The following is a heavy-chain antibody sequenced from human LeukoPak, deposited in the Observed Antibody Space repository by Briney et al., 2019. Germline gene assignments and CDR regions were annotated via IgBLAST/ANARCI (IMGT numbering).Heavy chain of an antibody. J-gene: IGHJ4*02. V-gene: IGHV4-59*12. CDR2: IYHSGRT. CDR1: GGSISGYY. CDR3: ARDPYSSGWFDY. Sequence: PSETLSLTCSVSGGSISGYYWSWIRQVPGERLEWIGYIYHSGRTTYNPSLESRVTISVDTSKNQFSLKLSSVTAADTAVYYCARDPYSSGWFDYWGQGTLVTVSS. D-gene: IGHD6-19*01.